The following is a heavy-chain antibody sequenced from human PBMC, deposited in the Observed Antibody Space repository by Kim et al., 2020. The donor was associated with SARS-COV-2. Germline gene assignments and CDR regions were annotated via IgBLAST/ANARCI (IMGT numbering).Heavy chain of an antibody. CDR3: ARERRFRGVIIHYGMDV. CDR1: GYTFTSYG. J-gene: IGHJ6*02. CDR2: ISAYNGNT. D-gene: IGHD3-10*01. V-gene: IGHV1-18*01. Sequence: ASVKVSCKASGYTFTSYGISWVRQAPGQGLEWMGWISAYNGNTNYAQKLQGRVTMTTDTSTSTAYMELRSLRSDDTAVYYCARERRFRGVIIHYGMDVWGQGTTVTVSS.